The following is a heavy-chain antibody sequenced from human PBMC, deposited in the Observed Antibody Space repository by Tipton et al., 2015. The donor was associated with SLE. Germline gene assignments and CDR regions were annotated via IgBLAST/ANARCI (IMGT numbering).Heavy chain of an antibody. D-gene: IGHD6-19*01. CDR2: INHSGST. Sequence: LRLSCTVSGGSISSHHWSWIRQPPGKGLEWIGEINHSGSTNYNPSLKSRVTISVDTSKNQFSLKLSSVTAADTAVYYCARAPGIAVPFDYWGQGTLVTVSS. J-gene: IGHJ4*02. CDR1: GGSISSHH. CDR3: ARAPGIAVPFDY. V-gene: IGHV4-34*01.